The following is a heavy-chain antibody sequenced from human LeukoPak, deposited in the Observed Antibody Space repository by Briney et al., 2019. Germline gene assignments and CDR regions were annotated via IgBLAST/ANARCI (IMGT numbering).Heavy chain of an antibody. CDR2: ISAYNGNT. CDR1: GYTLTSYG. Sequence: EASVKVSCKASGYTLTSYGISWVRQAPGQGLEWMGWISAYNGNTNYAQKLQGRVTMTTDTSTSTAYMELRSLRSDDTAVYYCARPLLTGYPDYWGQGTLVTVSS. J-gene: IGHJ4*02. D-gene: IGHD3-9*01. V-gene: IGHV1-18*01. CDR3: ARPLLTGYPDY.